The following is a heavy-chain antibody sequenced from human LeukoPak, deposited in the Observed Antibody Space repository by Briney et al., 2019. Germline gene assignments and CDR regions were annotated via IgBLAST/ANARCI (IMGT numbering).Heavy chain of an antibody. CDR3: ARDPGFTEGWFDP. Sequence: ASVKVSCKASGYTFTGYYMHWVRQAPGQGLEWMGIINPSGGSTSYAQKFQGRVTMTRDTSTSTVYMELSSLRSEDTAVYYCARDPGFTEGWFDPWGQGTLDTVSS. CDR2: INPSGGST. CDR1: GYTFTGYY. J-gene: IGHJ5*02. V-gene: IGHV1-46*01. D-gene: IGHD3-9*01.